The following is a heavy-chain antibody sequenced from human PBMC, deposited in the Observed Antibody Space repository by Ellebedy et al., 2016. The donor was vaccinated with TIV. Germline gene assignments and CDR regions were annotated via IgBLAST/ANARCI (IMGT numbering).Heavy chain of an antibody. CDR3: AIDAYSRSLY. Sequence: GGSLRLXXPASGLTLSSFWMGWVRQAPGKGLEWVANIKKDGSEKNYVDSVKGRFTISRDNAKNSLYLQMNSLRDEDTAVYYCAIDAYSRSLYWGQGTLVTVSS. CDR2: IKKDGSEK. J-gene: IGHJ4*02. CDR1: GLTLSSFW. V-gene: IGHV3-7*01. D-gene: IGHD6-6*01.